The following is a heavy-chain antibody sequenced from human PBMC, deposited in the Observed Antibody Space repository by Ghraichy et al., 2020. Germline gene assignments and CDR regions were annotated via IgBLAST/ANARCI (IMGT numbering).Heavy chain of an antibody. D-gene: IGHD2-15*01. CDR3: AKCSGGTCYSGGVFDF. V-gene: IGHV3-23*01. J-gene: IGHJ3*01. CDR2: IGGSGDAT. CDR1: GFTFNNYA. Sequence: LTCVASGFTFNNYAMSWVRQAPGKGLEWVSAIGGSGDATSYADSVTGRFTISRDNSKSTLYLQMNSLRAEDTALYYCAKCSGGTCYSGGVFDFWGQGTMVTVSS.